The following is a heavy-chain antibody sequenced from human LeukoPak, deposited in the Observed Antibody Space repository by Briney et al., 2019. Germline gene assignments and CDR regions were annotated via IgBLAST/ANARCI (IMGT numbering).Heavy chain of an antibody. V-gene: IGHV1-69-2*01. CDR1: GYTFTDYY. CDR2: VDPEDGET. CDR3: ATVQTSGSYYVFDY. D-gene: IGHD1-26*01. J-gene: IGHJ4*02. Sequence: ASVKISCKASGYTFTDYYMHWVQQAPGKGLEWMGRVDPEDGETIYAEKLQGRVTITADTSTDTAYMELSSLRSEDTAVYYCATVQTSGSYYVFDYWGQGTLVTVSS.